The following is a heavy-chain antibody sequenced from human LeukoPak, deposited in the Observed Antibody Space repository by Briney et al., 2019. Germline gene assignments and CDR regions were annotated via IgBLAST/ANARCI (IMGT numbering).Heavy chain of an antibody. J-gene: IGHJ5*02. V-gene: IGHV1-2*02. CDR1: GYTFTSNG. D-gene: IGHD6-13*01. CDR3: ARASSSWYNWFDP. CDR2: INPNSGGT. Sequence: GASVKVSCKASGYTFTSNGIYWVRQAPGQGLEWMGWINPNSGGTNYAQKFQGRVTMTRDTSISTAYMELSRLRSDDTAVYYCARASSSWYNWFDPWGQGTLVTVSS.